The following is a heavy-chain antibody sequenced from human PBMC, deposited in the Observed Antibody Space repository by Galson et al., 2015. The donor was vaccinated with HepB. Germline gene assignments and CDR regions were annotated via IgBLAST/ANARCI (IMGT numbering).Heavy chain of an antibody. J-gene: IGHJ6*02. D-gene: IGHD6-19*01. Sequence: SVKVSCKASGYTFTSYGISWVRQAPGQGLEWMGWISAYNGNTNYAQKLQGRVTMTTDTSTSTAYMELRSLKSDDTAVYYCARDRVAVAGIPTYIMDVWGQGTTVTVSS. CDR2: ISAYNGNT. V-gene: IGHV1-18*01. CDR3: ARDRVAVAGIPTYIMDV. CDR1: GYTFTSYG.